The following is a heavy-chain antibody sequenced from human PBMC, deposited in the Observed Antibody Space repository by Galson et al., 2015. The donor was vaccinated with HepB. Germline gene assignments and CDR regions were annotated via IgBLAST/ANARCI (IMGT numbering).Heavy chain of an antibody. CDR2: IDWDDDK. D-gene: IGHD5-18*01. CDR1: GFSLSTSGMC. Sequence: PALVKPTPTLTLTCTFSGFSLSTSGMCVSWIRQPPGKALEWLARIDWDDDKYYSTSLKTRLTISKDTSKNQVVLTMTNMDPVDTATYYCARARGYSYGLDYWGQGTLVTVSS. CDR3: ARARGYSYGLDY. V-gene: IGHV2-70*11. J-gene: IGHJ4*02.